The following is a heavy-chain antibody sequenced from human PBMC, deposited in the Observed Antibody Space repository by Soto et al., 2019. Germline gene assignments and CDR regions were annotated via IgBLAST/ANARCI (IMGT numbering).Heavy chain of an antibody. CDR2: INAGNGNT. J-gene: IGHJ4*02. D-gene: IGHD6-19*01. Sequence: ASVKVSCKASGYTFTTYAIHWVRQAPGQGLEWMGWINAGNGNTEFSERFRGRVTITRDTSTSTAYMELRSLRSDDTAVYYCARDLIAVAGTFDYWGQGTLVTVSS. CDR3: ARDLIAVAGTFDY. V-gene: IGHV1-3*01. CDR1: GYTFTTYA.